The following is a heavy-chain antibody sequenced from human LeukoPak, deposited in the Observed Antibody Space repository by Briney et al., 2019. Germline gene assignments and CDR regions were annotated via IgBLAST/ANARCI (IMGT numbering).Heavy chain of an antibody. CDR2: IYYSGST. Sequence: SETLSLTCTVSGGSISSHYWSWIRQPPGKGLEWIGYIYYSGSTNYNPSLKSRVTISVDTSKNQFSLKLSSVTAADTAVYYCARITSGRSPGYYYYMDVWGKGTTVTASS. D-gene: IGHD1-14*01. CDR3: ARITSGRSPGYYYYMDV. CDR1: GGSISSHY. J-gene: IGHJ6*03. V-gene: IGHV4-59*11.